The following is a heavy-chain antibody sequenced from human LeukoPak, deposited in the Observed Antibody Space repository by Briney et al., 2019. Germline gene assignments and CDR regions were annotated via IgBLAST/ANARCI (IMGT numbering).Heavy chain of an antibody. J-gene: IGHJ4*02. CDR2: ITSSGDYI. V-gene: IGHV3-21*01. D-gene: IGHD3-9*01. Sequence: GGSLRLSCAASGFTFNTFNMNWVHQAPGKGLEWVSSITSSGDYIYYADSVKGRFTTSRDNAQNSLSLQLNSLRVEDTAVYYCARGHYDVLAASYKWTPDYWGQGTLVTVSS. CDR1: GFTFNTFN. CDR3: ARGHYDVLAASYKWTPDY.